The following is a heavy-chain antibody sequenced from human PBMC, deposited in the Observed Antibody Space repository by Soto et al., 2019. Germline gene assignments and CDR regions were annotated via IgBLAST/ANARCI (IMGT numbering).Heavy chain of an antibody. Sequence: QVQLVQSGAEVKKPGSSVKVSCKASGDTVSNFAIIWVRQAPGQGLEWMGGIIPTFGTTDYTQSFQGRVSITAAESTHTAYMELYSLRSEDTAIYFCARVDTSLFEGGEWFDPWGQGTLITVSS. D-gene: IGHD5-18*01. CDR3: ARVDTSLFEGGEWFDP. CDR2: IIPTFGTT. V-gene: IGHV1-69*01. CDR1: GDTVSNFA. J-gene: IGHJ5*02.